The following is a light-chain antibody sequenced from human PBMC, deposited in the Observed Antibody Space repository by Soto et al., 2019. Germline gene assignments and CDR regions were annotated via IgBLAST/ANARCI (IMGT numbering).Light chain of an antibody. Sequence: DIQMTQSPSSLSASVGDRVTITCQASQDLSNYLNWYQQKPGKAPKLLIYDASNLETGVRSRFSGSGSGTDFTFTIISLQPEDIATYYCQQYDNLPLTFGGGTKVEIK. CDR1: QDLSNY. CDR2: DAS. V-gene: IGKV1-33*01. J-gene: IGKJ4*01. CDR3: QQYDNLPLT.